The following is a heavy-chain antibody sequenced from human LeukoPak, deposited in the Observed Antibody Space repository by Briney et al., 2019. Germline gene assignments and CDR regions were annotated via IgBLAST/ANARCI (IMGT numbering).Heavy chain of an antibody. V-gene: IGHV3-23*01. J-gene: IGHJ6*02. CDR2: ISGSGGST. CDR3: AKEAYSSSWYYYYYGMDV. D-gene: IGHD6-13*01. CDR1: GFTFSSSV. Sequence: GGSLRLSCAASGFTFSSSVMSWVRQAPGQGLEWVSVISGSGGSTYYGNSVKGRFTISRDNSKNTLYMQMNSLRAEDTAVYYCAKEAYSSSWYYYYYGMDVWGQGTTVTVSS.